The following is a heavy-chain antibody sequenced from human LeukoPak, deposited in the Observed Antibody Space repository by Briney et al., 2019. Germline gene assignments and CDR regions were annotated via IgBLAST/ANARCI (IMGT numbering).Heavy chain of an antibody. CDR1: GGSFSGYY. D-gene: IGHD2-2*01. V-gene: IGHV4-34*01. CDR2: INHSGST. Sequence: SETLSLTCAVYGGSFSGYYWSWIRQPPGKGLEWIGEINHSGSTNYNPSLKSRVTISVDTSKNQFSLKLSSVTAADTAVYYCALSGCSSTSCFTFDPWGQGTLVTVPS. J-gene: IGHJ5*02. CDR3: ALSGCSSTSCFTFDP.